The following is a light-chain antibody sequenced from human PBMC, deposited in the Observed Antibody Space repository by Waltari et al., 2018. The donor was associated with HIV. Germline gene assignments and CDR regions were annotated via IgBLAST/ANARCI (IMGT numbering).Light chain of an antibody. CDR1: SSDVGGYNY. V-gene: IGLV2-14*03. CDR3: SSYTSSSTWV. CDR2: EFN. Sequence: QSALTQPASVSGSPGQSITISCTGTSSDVGGYNYVSWYQQLPGQAPRLIIYEFNGRRSGVSHRFSGSKSGNTASLTISGLQTEDEAHYYCSSYTSSSTWVFGGGTNLAVL. J-gene: IGLJ3*02.